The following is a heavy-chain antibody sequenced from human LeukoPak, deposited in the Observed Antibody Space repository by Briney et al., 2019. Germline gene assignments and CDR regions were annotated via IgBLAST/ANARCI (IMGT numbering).Heavy chain of an antibody. V-gene: IGHV1-46*01. CDR1: GYTFTSYY. CDR2: INPSGGST. Sequence: ASVKVSCKASGYTFTSYYMHWVRQAPGQGLEWMGIINPSGGSTSYAQKFQGRVTMTRDMSTSTVYMELSSLRSEDTAVYYCARDCDSSGYYFGPFDYWGQGTLVTVSS. D-gene: IGHD3-22*01. J-gene: IGHJ4*02. CDR3: ARDCDSSGYYFGPFDY.